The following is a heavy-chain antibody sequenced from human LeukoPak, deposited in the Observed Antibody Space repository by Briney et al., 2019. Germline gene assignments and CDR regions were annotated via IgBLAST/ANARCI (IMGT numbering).Heavy chain of an antibody. Sequence: ASVRVSCKASGGTFSSYAISWVRQAPGQRLEWMGWINAGNGNTKYSQEFQGRVTITRDTSASTAYMELSSLRSEDMAVYYCARAAVSGSYLVDSPDYWGQGTLVTVSS. D-gene: IGHD1-26*01. CDR2: INAGNGNT. V-gene: IGHV1-3*03. J-gene: IGHJ4*02. CDR3: ARAAVSGSYLVDSPDY. CDR1: GGTFSSYA.